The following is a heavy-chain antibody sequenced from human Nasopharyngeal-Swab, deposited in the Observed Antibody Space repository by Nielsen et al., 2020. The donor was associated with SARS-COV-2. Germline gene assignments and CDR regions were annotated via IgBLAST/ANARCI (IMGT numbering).Heavy chain of an antibody. CDR2: ISAYNGNT. D-gene: IGHD3-10*01. V-gene: IGHV1-18*01. Sequence: ASVKVSCKASGYTFTSYGIGWVRQAPGQGLEWMGWISAYNGNTNYAQKLQGRVTMTTDTSTSTAYMELRSLRSDDTAVYYCARIRITMVRGVIMYRWFDPWGQGTLVTVSS. CDR3: ARIRITMVRGVIMYRWFDP. CDR1: GYTFTSYG. J-gene: IGHJ5*02.